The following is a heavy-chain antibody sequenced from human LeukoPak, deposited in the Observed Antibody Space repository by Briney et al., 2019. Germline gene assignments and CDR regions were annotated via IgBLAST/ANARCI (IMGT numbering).Heavy chain of an antibody. V-gene: IGHV4-4*07. Sequence: SETLSLTCTVSGGSISSYHWSWIRQPAGKGLEWIGRIYTSGSTNYNPSLKSRVTMSVDTSKNQFSLKLSSVTAADTAVYYCARDGGYSGYDYLAVGYYFDCWGQGTLVTVSS. CDR1: GGSISSYH. J-gene: IGHJ4*02. D-gene: IGHD5-12*01. CDR3: ARDGGYSGYDYLAVGYYFDC. CDR2: IYTSGST.